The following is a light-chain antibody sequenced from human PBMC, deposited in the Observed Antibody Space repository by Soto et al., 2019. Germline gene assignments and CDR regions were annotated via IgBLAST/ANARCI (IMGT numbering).Light chain of an antibody. CDR3: AAWDDSLSGVV. V-gene: IGLV1-47*01. Sequence: QSALTQPPSASGTPGQRVTLSCSGSSSNIGTNYVYWYQQLPGTAPKLLIYRNNQRPSGVPDRFSGSKSGTSASLAISGLRCEDEADYYCAAWDDSLSGVVFGGGTKLTVL. CDR2: RNN. J-gene: IGLJ2*01. CDR1: SSNIGTNY.